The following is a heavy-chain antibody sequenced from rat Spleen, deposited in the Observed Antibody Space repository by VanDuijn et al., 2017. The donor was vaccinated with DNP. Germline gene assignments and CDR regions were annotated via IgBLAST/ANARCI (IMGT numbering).Heavy chain of an antibody. CDR2: ISSGGST. D-gene: IGHD1-2*01. V-gene: IGHV2-6*01. CDR3: TRDDTIAAIWY. J-gene: IGHJ2*01. CDR1: GFSLTRYN. Sequence: QVQLKESGPGLVQPSQTLSLTCTVAGFSLTRYNVHWVRQPPEKGLEWIATISSGGSTFYNSALKSRLTISRDTSKSQVFLRMNSLQTEDTAIYFCTRDDTIAAIWYWGQGVMVTVSS.